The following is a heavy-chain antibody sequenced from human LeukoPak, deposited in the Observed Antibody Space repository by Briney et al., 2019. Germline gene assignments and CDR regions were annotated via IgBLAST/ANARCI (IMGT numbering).Heavy chain of an antibody. D-gene: IGHD1-20*01. J-gene: IGHJ6*03. CDR2: IIGSGTST. CDR1: GFTFSSFG. V-gene: IGHV3-23*01. CDR3: AKVGKAARIIGTTSRYYYYYMDV. Sequence: GGILRLSCAASGFTFSSFGMNWGRQAPGGGLGWGSTIIGSGTSTYYADSVKGRFTISRDNSKNTLYLQMNSLRAEDTAVYYCAKVGKAARIIGTTSRYYYYYMDVWGKGTTVTISS.